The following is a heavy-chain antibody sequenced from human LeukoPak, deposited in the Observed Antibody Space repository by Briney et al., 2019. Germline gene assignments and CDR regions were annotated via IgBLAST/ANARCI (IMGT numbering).Heavy chain of an antibody. J-gene: IGHJ4*02. CDR3: AKGSGSSSGWWVGY. Sequence: GGSLRLSCAASGFTFSSYAMSWVRQAPGKGLEWVSAISSSGGSTHYADSVKGRFTISRDNSENTLYLQMNSLRGEDTAVYYCAKGSGSSSGWWVGYWGQGTLVTVSS. CDR2: ISSSGGST. V-gene: IGHV3-23*01. D-gene: IGHD6-19*01. CDR1: GFTFSSYA.